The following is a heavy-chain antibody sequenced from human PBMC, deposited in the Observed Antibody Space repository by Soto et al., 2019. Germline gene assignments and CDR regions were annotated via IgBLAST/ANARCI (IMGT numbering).Heavy chain of an antibody. CDR2: INHSGST. CDR3: ARDSYSRDFDY. Sequence: LSLTCAVYGGSFSGYYWSWIRQPPGKGLEWIGEINHSGSTNYNPSLKSRVTISVDTSKNQFSLKLSSVTAADTAVYYCARDSYSRDFDYWGQGTLVTVSS. CDR1: GGSFSGYY. V-gene: IGHV4-34*01. D-gene: IGHD5-18*01. J-gene: IGHJ4*02.